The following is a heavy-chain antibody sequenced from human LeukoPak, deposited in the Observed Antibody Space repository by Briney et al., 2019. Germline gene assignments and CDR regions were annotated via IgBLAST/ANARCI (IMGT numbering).Heavy chain of an antibody. CDR2: ISGSGGST. Sequence: PGGSLRLSCGASGFTFSSYAMSWVRQAPGKGLEWVSAISGSGGSTYYADSVKGRFTISRDNSKNTLYLQMNSLRAEDTAVYYCAKAPDNLNGWYYGDYWGQGTLVTVSS. D-gene: IGHD6-19*01. CDR3: AKAPDNLNGWYYGDY. V-gene: IGHV3-23*01. CDR1: GFTFSSYA. J-gene: IGHJ4*02.